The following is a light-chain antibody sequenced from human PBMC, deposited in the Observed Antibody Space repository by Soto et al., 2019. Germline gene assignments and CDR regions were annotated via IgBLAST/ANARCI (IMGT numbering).Light chain of an antibody. J-gene: IGKJ3*01. CDR3: QQYGSSPFT. Sequence: EIVLTQSPGTLSLSPGERATLSCRASQSFSSSYLAWYQQKPGQAPRLLIYGASSRATGIPDRCSGSGSGTAFSLTISTLEPEDFAVYYCQQYGSSPFTFGPGTKVYIK. V-gene: IGKV3-20*01. CDR2: GAS. CDR1: QSFSSSY.